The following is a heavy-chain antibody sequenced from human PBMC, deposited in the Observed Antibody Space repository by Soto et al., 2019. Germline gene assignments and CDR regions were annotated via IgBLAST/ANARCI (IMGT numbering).Heavy chain of an antibody. CDR1: GYSISSCYY. Sequence: SETLSLTCAVSGYSISSCYYWGLIRQPPGKGLEWIGSIYHSGSTYYNPSLKSRVTISVDTSKNQFSLKLSSVTAADTAVYYCAGGMATIYWGQGTLVTVS. CDR3: AGGMATIY. D-gene: IGHD5-12*01. J-gene: IGHJ4*02. V-gene: IGHV4-38-2*01. CDR2: IYHSGST.